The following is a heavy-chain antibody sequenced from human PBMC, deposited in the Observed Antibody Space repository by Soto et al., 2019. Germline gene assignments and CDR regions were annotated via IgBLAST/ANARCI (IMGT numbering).Heavy chain of an antibody. Sequence: GGSLRLSCAASGFTFSSYSMNWVRQAPGKGLEWVSYISSSSSTIYYADSVKGRFTISRDNAKNSLYLQMNSLRDEDTAVYYCARGAPANIVVVVAATANYDYWGQGTLVTVSS. CDR1: GFTFSSYS. J-gene: IGHJ4*02. D-gene: IGHD2-15*01. V-gene: IGHV3-48*02. CDR2: ISSSSSTI. CDR3: ARGAPANIVVVVAATANYDY.